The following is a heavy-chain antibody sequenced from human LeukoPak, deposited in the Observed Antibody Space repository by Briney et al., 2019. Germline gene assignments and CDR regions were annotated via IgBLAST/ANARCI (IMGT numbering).Heavy chain of an antibody. CDR1: GGTFSSYT. D-gene: IGHD3-22*01. Sequence: GASVKVSCKASGGTFSSYTISWVRQAPGQGLEWMGRIIPILGIANYAQKFQGRVTITAHKSTRTAYMELSSLGSEDTAVYYCARDIPYDSSGYYYHYYYYMDVWGKGTTVTVSS. J-gene: IGHJ6*03. CDR3: ARDIPYDSSGYYYHYYYYMDV. V-gene: IGHV1-69*04. CDR2: IIPILGIA.